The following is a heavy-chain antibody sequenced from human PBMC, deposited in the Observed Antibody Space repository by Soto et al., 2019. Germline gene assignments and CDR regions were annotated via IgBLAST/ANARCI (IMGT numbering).Heavy chain of an antibody. V-gene: IGHV4-34*01. D-gene: IGHD2-15*01. CDR3: ARVNCSGGSCYFKDYYYMDV. CDR1: GGSFSGYY. J-gene: IGHJ6*03. CDR2: INHSGST. Sequence: SETLSLTCAVYGGSFSGYYWSWIRQPPGKGLEWIGEINHSGSTNYNPSLKSRVTISVDTSKNQFSLKLSSVTAADTAVYYRARVNCSGGSCYFKDYYYMDVWGKGTTVTVSS.